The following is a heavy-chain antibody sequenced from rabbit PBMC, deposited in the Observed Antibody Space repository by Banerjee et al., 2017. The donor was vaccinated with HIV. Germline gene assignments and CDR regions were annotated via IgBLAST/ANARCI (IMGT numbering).Heavy chain of an antibody. CDR3: AKDYAGSNYAYYFDL. Sequence: QEQLEESGGDLVKPEGSLTLTCTASGFSFSSSYWICWVRQAPGKGLEWIACIYAGSSGSTYYASWAKGRFTISKTSSTTVTLQMTSLTAADTATYFCAKDYAGSNYAYYFDLWGQGTLVTVS. D-gene: IGHD8-1*01. V-gene: IGHV1S45*01. CDR1: GFSFSSSYW. CDR2: IYAGSSGST. J-gene: IGHJ4*01.